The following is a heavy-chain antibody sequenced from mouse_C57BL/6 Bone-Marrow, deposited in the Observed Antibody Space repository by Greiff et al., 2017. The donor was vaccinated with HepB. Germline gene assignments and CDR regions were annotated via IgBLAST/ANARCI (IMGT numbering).Heavy chain of an antibody. Sequence: VQLQQPGAELVMPGASVKLSCKASGYTFTSYWMHWVKQRPGQGLEWIGEIDPSDSYTNYNQKFKGKSTLTVDKSSSTAYMQLSSLTSEDSAVYYCARCSRYFDYWGQGTTLTVSS. J-gene: IGHJ2*01. D-gene: IGHD1-1*01. CDR1: GYTFTSYW. V-gene: IGHV1-69*01. CDR2: IDPSDSYT. CDR3: ARCSRYFDY.